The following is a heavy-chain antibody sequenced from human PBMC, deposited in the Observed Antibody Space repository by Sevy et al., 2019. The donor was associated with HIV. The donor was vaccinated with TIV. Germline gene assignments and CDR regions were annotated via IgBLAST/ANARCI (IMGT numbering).Heavy chain of an antibody. CDR1: GGSISSYSYY. CDR2: VDYSGRT. CDR3: ARHTSYISGDC. D-gene: IGHD2-21*01. V-gene: IGHV4-39*01. Sequence: SETLSLTCTVSGGSISSYSYYWGWIRQPPGKGLEWIGSVDYSGRTYYNPSLGSRVTISVDTSKNQFSLKLSSVTAADTAVYYCARHTSYISGDCWGQGTLVTVSS. J-gene: IGHJ4*02.